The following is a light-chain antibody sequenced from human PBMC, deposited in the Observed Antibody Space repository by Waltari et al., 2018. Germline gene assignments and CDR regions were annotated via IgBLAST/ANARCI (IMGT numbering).Light chain of an antibody. J-gene: IGKJ1*01. V-gene: IGKV1-5*03. Sequence: DIQMTQSPSTLSASVGDRVTITCRASQSITKWLAWYQQKPGKAPKLLIYKASNLESGGPSRFSGSGSGTDITLTISSLQPDDFATYYCQQYDNYWTFGQGTKVEIK. CDR1: QSITKW. CDR2: KAS. CDR3: QQYDNYWT.